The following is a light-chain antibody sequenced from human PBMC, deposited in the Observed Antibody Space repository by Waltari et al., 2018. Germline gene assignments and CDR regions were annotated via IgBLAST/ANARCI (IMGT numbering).Light chain of an antibody. J-gene: IGKJ2*02. Sequence: DIQMTQSPSTLSASVGDRGTITGRASQSISTWLAWYQQKPGKAPKRLIYKASTIESGVPSRFSGSGSGTEFTLTISGLQPDDFATDDCQQYTSTFCQGTKLEIK. CDR2: KAS. CDR1: QSISTW. V-gene: IGKV1-5*03. CDR3: QQYTST.